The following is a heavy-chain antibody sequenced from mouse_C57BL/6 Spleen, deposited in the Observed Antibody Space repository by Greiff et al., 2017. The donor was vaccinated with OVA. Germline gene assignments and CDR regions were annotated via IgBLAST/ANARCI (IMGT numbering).Heavy chain of an antibody. Sequence: QVQLQQPGAELVKPGASVKMSCKASGYTFTSYWITRVKQRPGQGLEWIGDIYPGSGSTNYNEKFKSKATLTVDTSSSTAYMQLSSLTSEDSAVYYCARGGTAQAAWFAYWGQGTLVTVSA. V-gene: IGHV1-55*01. J-gene: IGHJ3*01. CDR2: IYPGSGST. CDR1: GYTFTSYW. CDR3: ARGGTAQAAWFAY. D-gene: IGHD3-2*02.